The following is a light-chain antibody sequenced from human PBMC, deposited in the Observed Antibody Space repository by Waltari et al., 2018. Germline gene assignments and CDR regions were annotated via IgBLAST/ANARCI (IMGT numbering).Light chain of an antibody. CDR1: QSVLSTSTRKTY. Sequence: DIVMTQSPDSLAVSLGERATINCKSSQSVLSTSTRKTYLAWYQQKPGQTPRLLINWASTRASGVPDRFSGSGSGTDFTLTVSSLQAEDVAVYYCHQYYIPPLTFGQGTRLEIK. CDR2: WAS. J-gene: IGKJ5*01. V-gene: IGKV4-1*01. CDR3: HQYYIPPLT.